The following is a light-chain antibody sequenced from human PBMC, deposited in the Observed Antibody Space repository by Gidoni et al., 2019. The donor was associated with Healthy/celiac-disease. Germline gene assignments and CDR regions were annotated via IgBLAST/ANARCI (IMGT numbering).Light chain of an antibody. Sequence: DIQMTQSPSSLSASVGDRVTITCQASQDISNYLNWYQQKPGKAHKLLIYAASNLETGVPSRCSGSGSGTDFTFTISSLQPEDIATYYCQQYDNLFTFGPGTKVDIK. J-gene: IGKJ3*01. V-gene: IGKV1-33*01. CDR1: QDISNY. CDR2: AAS. CDR3: QQYDNLFT.